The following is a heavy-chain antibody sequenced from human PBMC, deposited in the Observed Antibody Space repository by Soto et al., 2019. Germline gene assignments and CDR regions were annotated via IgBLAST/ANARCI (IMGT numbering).Heavy chain of an antibody. CDR2: ISGSGGST. D-gene: IGHD3-22*01. J-gene: IGHJ4*02. V-gene: IGHV3-23*01. Sequence: RWSLRLSCSASVFTFSSYAMSWVRQAPGKGLEWVSAISGSGGSTYYADSVKGRFTISRDNSKNTLYLQMNSLRAEDTAVYYCAKDSWAYDSSGYYDYWGQGTLVTVSS. CDR3: AKDSWAYDSSGYYDY. CDR1: VFTFSSYA.